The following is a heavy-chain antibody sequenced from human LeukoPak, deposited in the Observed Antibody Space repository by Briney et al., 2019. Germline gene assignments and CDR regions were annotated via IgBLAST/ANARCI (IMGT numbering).Heavy chain of an antibody. CDR3: TTGTLTSSGYYYEGDDY. J-gene: IGHJ4*02. V-gene: IGHV3-15*01. D-gene: IGHD3-22*01. Sequence: GGSLRLSCAASGLSFSNAWMSWVRQAPGKGLEWVGRIKSKTDGETTDYAAPVKGRFTISRDDSKNTLYLQMNSLKTEDTAVYYCTTGTLTSSGYYYEGDDYWGQGTLVTVSS. CDR1: GLSFSNAW. CDR2: IKSKTDGETT.